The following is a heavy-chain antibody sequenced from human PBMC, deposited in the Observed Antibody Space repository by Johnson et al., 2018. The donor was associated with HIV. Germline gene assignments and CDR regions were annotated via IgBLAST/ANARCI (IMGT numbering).Heavy chain of an antibody. D-gene: IGHD1-26*01. Sequence: VQLVESGGGLVQPGGSLRLSCAASRFTFRIYAMTWVRQAPGKGLEWVSSISADGDSTYYADSVKGRFTISRDNPKNTFYLQMNSLRAEDTAIYYCVSREWELHAFDIWGQGTMVTVSS. J-gene: IGHJ3*02. CDR1: RFTFRIYA. V-gene: IGHV3-23*04. CDR2: ISADGDST. CDR3: VSREWELHAFDI.